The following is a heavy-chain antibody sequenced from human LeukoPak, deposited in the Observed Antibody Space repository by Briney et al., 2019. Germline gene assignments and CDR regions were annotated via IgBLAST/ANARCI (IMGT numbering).Heavy chain of an antibody. J-gene: IGHJ4*02. CDR3: STIGLAGAIPYFDY. CDR2: ISYSGST. Sequence: PSETLSLTCTVSGGSISSSNYYWGWIRQPPGKGLEWIGSISYSGSTYYNPSLKSRVTISVDTSKNQFSRKLSSVTAADPAVYYCSTIGLAGAIPYFDYSGQGTLVTVSS. D-gene: IGHD1-26*01. CDR1: GGSISSSNYY. V-gene: IGHV4-39*01.